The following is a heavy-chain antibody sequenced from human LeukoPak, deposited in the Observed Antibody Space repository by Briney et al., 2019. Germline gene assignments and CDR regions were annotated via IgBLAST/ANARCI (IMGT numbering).Heavy chain of an antibody. CDR1: GFTFSSYW. CDR3: ARGGAAARLGYDY. Sequence: GSLRLSCAASGFTFSSYWMHWVRQAPGKGLVWVSRINSDGSSTSYADSVKGRFTISRDNAKNTLYLQMNSLRAEDTAVYYCARGGAAARLGYDYWGQGTLVTVSS. V-gene: IGHV3-74*01. D-gene: IGHD6-13*01. CDR2: INSDGSST. J-gene: IGHJ4*02.